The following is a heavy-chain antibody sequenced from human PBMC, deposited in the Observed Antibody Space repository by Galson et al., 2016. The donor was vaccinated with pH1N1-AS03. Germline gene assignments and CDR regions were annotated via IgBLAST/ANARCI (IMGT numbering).Heavy chain of an antibody. D-gene: IGHD5-12*01. J-gene: IGHJ6*02. V-gene: IGHV3-23*01. CDR1: GFTFSGYS. CDR3: VKGSWGIDIVDRIAHCGMDV. Sequence: SLRLSCAASGFTFSGYSMNWVRQAPGEGLEWVSGIRGNGDSTYYADSVKGRFTISRDNSKDMFYLQMTSLRGDDTAVYYCVKGSWGIDIVDRIAHCGMDVWGQGTTVTVSS. CDR2: IRGNGDST.